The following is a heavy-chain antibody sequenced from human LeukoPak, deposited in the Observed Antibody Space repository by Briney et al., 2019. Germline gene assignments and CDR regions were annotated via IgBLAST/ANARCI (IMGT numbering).Heavy chain of an antibody. J-gene: IGHJ3*01. CDR3: ARAGYCGDAGCRGGSAFDV. Sequence: SVKVSYKASGYTFTSYGISWVRQAPGQGLECMGWISAYNGDTRYAQILQGRFTVTTDTSTSTAYMELRSLTYDDTAVYYCARAGYCGDAGCRGGSAFDVWGQGTMVTVSS. CDR2: ISAYNGDT. D-gene: IGHD2-21*01. V-gene: IGHV1-18*01. CDR1: GYTFTSYG.